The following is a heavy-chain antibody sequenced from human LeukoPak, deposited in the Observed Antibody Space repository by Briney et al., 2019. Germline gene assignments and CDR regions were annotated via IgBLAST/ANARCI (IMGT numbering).Heavy chain of an antibody. CDR2: ISYSGST. J-gene: IGHJ4*02. CDR1: GFSINSGFY. CDR3: ARVRFRRGQPLGFDY. V-gene: IGHV4-38-2*02. D-gene: IGHD3-10*01. Sequence: PSETLSLTCIVSGFSINSGFYWGWFRQPPGKGLEWIGSISYSGSTYYNPSFQSRVTISIDMPKNQFSLKLSSVTAADTAVYYCARVRFRRGQPLGFDYWGQGTLVTVPS.